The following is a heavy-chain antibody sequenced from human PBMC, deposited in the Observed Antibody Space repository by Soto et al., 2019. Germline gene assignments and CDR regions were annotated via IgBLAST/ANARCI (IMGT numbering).Heavy chain of an antibody. CDR2: MYHSGST. V-gene: IGHV4-4*02. Sequence: QVQLRQSGPGLVKPSGTLSLTCAVSGGSISSTNWWSWVRQYPGKGLEWIGEMYHSGSTNYNPSLRGRVTISVDKSNYQFSLKIRSVTAADTAIYYCATLPPRIELTVLPIPTWGQGTLVTVSS. CDR3: ATLPPRIELTVLPIPT. D-gene: IGHD2-2*02. CDR1: GGSISSTNW. J-gene: IGHJ4*02.